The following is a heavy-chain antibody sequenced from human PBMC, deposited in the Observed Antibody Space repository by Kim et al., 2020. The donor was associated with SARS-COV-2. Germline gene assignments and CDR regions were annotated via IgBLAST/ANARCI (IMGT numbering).Heavy chain of an antibody. J-gene: IGHJ6*02. D-gene: IGHD1-20*01. V-gene: IGHV3-33*01. CDR3: ARDHNLSTYGMDV. CDR1: GLSFGTYG. CDR2: ISWNRSNI. Sequence: GGSLRLSCAASGLSFGTYGMHWVRQAPGKGLEWVAVISWNRSNINYADSVKGRFTISRDNSKNTLYLQMNSLRVEDTAVYYCARDHNLSTYGMDVWGQRTTVTVSS.